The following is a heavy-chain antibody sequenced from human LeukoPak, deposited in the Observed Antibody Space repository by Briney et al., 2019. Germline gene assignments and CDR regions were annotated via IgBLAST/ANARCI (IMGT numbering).Heavy chain of an antibody. J-gene: IGHJ3*02. V-gene: IGHV1/OR15-1*04. CDR3: ARARPTVKAFDI. CDR2: INPNSGGT. D-gene: IGHD4-17*01. CDR1: GYIFTDYY. Sequence: GASVKVSCKASGYIFTDYYMHWVRQAPGQELGWMGRINPNSGGTNYAQKFQGRVTMTRDTSISTAYMELSRLRSDDTAVYYCARARPTVKAFDIWGQGTMVTVSS.